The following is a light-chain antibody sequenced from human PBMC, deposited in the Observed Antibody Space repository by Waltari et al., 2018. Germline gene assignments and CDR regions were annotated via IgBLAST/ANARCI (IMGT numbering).Light chain of an antibody. J-gene: IGKJ4*01. Sequence: EIVMTQSPDTLSVSPGESATLSCRASQSILKKFVWYQQKPGPAPRLLIYQASTRATGIPARFSGSGSGTEFTLTSSSLQSEDSAVYYCQQYHNWPPLTFGGGTKVEIK. V-gene: IGKV3-15*01. CDR2: QAS. CDR3: QQYHNWPPLT. CDR1: QSILKK.